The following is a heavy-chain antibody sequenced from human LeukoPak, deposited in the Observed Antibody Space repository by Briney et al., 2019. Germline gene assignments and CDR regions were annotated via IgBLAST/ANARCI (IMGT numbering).Heavy chain of an antibody. V-gene: IGHV4-59*01. CDR3: ASSGYSYGFGYYYYYGMDV. J-gene: IGHJ6*02. Sequence: SETLSLTCTVSGGFISSYYWSWIRQPPGKGLEWIGYIYYSGSTNYNPSLKSRVTISVDTSKNQFSLKLSSVTAADTAVYYCASSGYSYGFGYYYYYGMDVWGQGTTVTVSS. CDR2: IYYSGST. CDR1: GGFISSYY. D-gene: IGHD5-18*01.